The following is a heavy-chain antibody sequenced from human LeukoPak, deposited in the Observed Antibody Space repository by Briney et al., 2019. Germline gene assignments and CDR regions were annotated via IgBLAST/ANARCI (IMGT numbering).Heavy chain of an antibody. V-gene: IGHV4-34*01. Sequence: SETLSLTCAVYGGSFSGYYWSWIRQPPGKGLEWIGEINHIGSINYNPSLKSRVTISVDTSKNQFSLKLSSVTAADTAVYYCASGRRTYSSGWYDYWGQGTLVTVSS. CDR2: INHIGSI. CDR1: GGSFSGYY. CDR3: ASGRRTYSSGWYDY. J-gene: IGHJ4*02. D-gene: IGHD6-19*01.